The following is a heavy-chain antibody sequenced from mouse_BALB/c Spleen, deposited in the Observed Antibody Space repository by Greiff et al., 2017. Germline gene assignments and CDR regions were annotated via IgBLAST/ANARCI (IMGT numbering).Heavy chain of an antibody. V-gene: IGHV1-82*01. CDR1: GYAFSSSW. CDR2: IYPGDGDT. Sequence: QVQLKESGPELVKPGASVKISCKASGYAFSSSWMNWVKQRPGQGLEWIGRIYPGDGDTNYNGKFKGKATLTADKSSSTAYMQLSSLTSVDSAVYFCARGGGMPYWGQGTTLTVSS. J-gene: IGHJ2*01. D-gene: IGHD1-1*02. CDR3: ARGGGMPY.